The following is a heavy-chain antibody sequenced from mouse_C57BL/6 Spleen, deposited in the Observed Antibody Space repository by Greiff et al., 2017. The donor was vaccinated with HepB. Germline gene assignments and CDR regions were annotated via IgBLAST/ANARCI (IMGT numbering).Heavy chain of an antibody. V-gene: IGHV5-9*01. CDR3: AREKVSTMVKGDYAMDY. D-gene: IGHD2-2*01. CDR2: ISGGGGNT. CDR1: GFTFSSYT. Sequence: EVKLVESGGGLVKPGGSLKLSCAASGFTFSSYTMSWVRQTPEKRLEWVATISGGGGNTYYPDSVKGRFTISRDNAKNTLYLQMSSLRSEDTALYYCAREKVSTMVKGDYAMDYWGQGTSVTVSS. J-gene: IGHJ4*01.